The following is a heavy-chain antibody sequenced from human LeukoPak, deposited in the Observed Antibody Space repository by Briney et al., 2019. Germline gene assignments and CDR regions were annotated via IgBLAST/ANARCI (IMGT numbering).Heavy chain of an antibody. J-gene: IGHJ4*02. D-gene: IGHD2-15*01. Sequence: PGGSLRLSCAASGFTFSSYAMSWVRQAPGKGLEWVSAISGSGGSTYYADSVKGRFTISRDNSKNTLYLQMNSLRAEDTAVYYCAKALVVVVAAGAPNFDYWGQGTLVTVSS. CDR1: GFTFSSYA. V-gene: IGHV3-23*01. CDR2: ISGSGGST. CDR3: AKALVVVVAAGAPNFDY.